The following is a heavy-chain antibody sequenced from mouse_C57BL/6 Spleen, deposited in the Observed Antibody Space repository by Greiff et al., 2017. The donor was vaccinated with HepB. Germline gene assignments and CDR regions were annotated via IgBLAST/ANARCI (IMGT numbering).Heavy chain of an antibody. J-gene: IGHJ3*01. Sequence: EVMLVESGGGLVQPGGSMKLSCVASGFTFSNYWMNWVRQSPEKGLEWVAQIRLKSDNYATHYAESVKGRFTISRDDSKSSVYLQMNNLRAEDTGIYYCTAGDYSWFAYWGRGTLVTVSA. CDR1: GFTFSNYW. D-gene: IGHD1-1*01. V-gene: IGHV6-3*01. CDR3: TAGDYSWFAY. CDR2: IRLKSDNYAT.